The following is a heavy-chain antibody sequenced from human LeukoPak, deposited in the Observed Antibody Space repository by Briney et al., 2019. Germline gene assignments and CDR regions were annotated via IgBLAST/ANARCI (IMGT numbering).Heavy chain of an antibody. CDR1: GGSISSSSYY. J-gene: IGHJ3*02. V-gene: IGHV4-39*07. Sequence: SETLSLTCTVSGGSISSSSYYWGWIRQPPGKGLEWIGRIYTSGSTNYNPSLKSRVTISVDTSKNQFSLKLSSVTAADTAVYYCAREVVPAGIRRAFDIWGQGTMVTVSS. CDR2: IYTSGST. CDR3: AREVVPAGIRRAFDI. D-gene: IGHD2-2*01.